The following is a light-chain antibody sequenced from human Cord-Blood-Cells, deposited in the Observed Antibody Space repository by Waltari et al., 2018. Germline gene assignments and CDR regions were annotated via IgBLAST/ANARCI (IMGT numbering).Light chain of an antibody. CDR1: QGISSY. Sequence: AIRMTQSPSSFSASTGDRVTITCRASQGISSYLAWYQQKPGKAPKLLIYAASTLQSWVPSRFSGSGSGTDFTLTISCLQSEDFATSYCQQYYSYPPWTFGQGTKVEIK. CDR3: QQYYSYPPWT. CDR2: AAS. V-gene: IGKV1-8*01. J-gene: IGKJ1*01.